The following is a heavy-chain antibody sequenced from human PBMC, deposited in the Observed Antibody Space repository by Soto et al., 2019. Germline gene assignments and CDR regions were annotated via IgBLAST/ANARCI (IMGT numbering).Heavy chain of an antibody. V-gene: IGHV1-18*01. D-gene: IGHD3-22*01. CDR3: ARVGDDASSGYQDLDY. J-gene: IGHJ4*02. Sequence: ASVKVSCKASGHTFTSYGISWVRQAPGQGLEWMGWISAYNGNTNYAQKLQGRVTMTTDTSTSTAYMELRSLRSDDTAVYYCARVGDDASSGYQDLDYWGQGTLVSVSS. CDR1: GHTFTSYG. CDR2: ISAYNGNT.